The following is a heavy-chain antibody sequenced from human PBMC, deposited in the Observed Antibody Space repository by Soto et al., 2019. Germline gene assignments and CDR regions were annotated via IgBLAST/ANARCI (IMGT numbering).Heavy chain of an antibody. CDR1: AFTVSSYS. D-gene: IGHD3-3*01. V-gene: IGHV3-64D*06. CDR2: VSGDGVRI. J-gene: IGHJ4*02. CDR3: VKSRSGANYDFFG. Sequence: PGRTLRLAGPASAFTVSSYSMHWVRQCPRKGLEYLSHVSGDGVRIYYAGFVKGRFTISGDSAKNMLYLQMSRLRPDDSAVYYGVKSRSGANYDFFGWGQGTLGSVSS.